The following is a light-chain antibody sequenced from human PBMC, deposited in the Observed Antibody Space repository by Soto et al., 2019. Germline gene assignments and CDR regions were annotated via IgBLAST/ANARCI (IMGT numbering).Light chain of an antibody. CDR1: SGYSNYK. V-gene: IGLV9-49*01. J-gene: IGLJ2*01. Sequence: QSVLTQPPSASASLGASVTLTCTLSSGYSNYKVDWYQQRPGKGPRFVMRVGTGGTVGSKGDGIPDRFSVLGSGLNRYLTIKNIQEEDESDYHCGADHGSGSNVVVFGGGTKLTVL. CDR2: VGTGGTVG. CDR3: GADHGSGSNVVV.